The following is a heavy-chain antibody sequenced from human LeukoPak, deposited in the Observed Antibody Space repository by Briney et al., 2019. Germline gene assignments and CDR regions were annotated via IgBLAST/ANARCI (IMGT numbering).Heavy chain of an antibody. Sequence: SETLSLTCTVSGGSISSYYWSWIRQPPGKGLEWIGYIYYSGSTNYNPSLKSRVTISVDTSKDQFSLKLSSVTAADTAVYYCAREEEGYYFDYWGQGTLVTVSS. D-gene: IGHD2-15*01. V-gene: IGHV4-59*01. CDR2: IYYSGST. J-gene: IGHJ4*02. CDR1: GGSISSYY. CDR3: AREEEGYYFDY.